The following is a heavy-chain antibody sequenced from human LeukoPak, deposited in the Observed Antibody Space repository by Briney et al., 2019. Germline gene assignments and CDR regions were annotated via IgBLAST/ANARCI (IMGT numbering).Heavy chain of an antibody. CDR2: IYYSGST. CDR3: ARVYAVFYAFDI. J-gene: IGHJ3*02. CDR1: GGSISSYY. V-gene: IGHV4-59*01. D-gene: IGHD2-2*02. Sequence: PSETLSLTCTVSGGSISSYYWSWIRQPPGKGLEWIGYIYYSGSTNYNPSLKSRGTISVDTSKNQFSLKLSSVTAADTAVYYCARVYAVFYAFDIWGQGTMVTVSS.